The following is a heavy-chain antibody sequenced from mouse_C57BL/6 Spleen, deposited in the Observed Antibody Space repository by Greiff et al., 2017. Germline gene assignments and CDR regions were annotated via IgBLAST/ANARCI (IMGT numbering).Heavy chain of an antibody. Sequence: QVQLKQSGAELARPGASVKLSCKASGYTFTSYGISWVKQRTGQGLEWIGEIYPRSGNTYYNEKFKGKATLTADKSSSTAYMELRSLTSEDSSVYFCARRRGYDPFWYFDVWGTGTTVTVSS. J-gene: IGHJ1*03. D-gene: IGHD2-3*01. V-gene: IGHV1-81*01. CDR3: ARRRGYDPFWYFDV. CDR2: IYPRSGNT. CDR1: GYTFTSYG.